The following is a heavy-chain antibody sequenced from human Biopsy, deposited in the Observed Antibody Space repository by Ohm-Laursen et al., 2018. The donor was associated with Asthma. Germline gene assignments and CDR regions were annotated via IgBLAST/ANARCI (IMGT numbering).Heavy chain of an antibody. CDR1: GGTFNTYV. J-gene: IGHJ4*02. Sequence: SSVKVSCKSLGGTFNTYVIGWVRQAPGQGLEWMGGINSVFGTTTYPQKFQDRVTITADDSTSIVYMELSSLRSEGMAVYYCARKAGSCISRACYSLDFWGQGTLVTVSS. CDR3: ARKAGSCISRACYSLDF. V-gene: IGHV1-69*01. CDR2: INSVFGTT. D-gene: IGHD2-15*01.